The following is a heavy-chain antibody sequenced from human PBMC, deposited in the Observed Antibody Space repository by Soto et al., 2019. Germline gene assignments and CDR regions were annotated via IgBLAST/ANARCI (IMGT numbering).Heavy chain of an antibody. CDR1: GFTFSNAW. Sequence: EVQLVESGGGLVKPGGSLRLSCAASGFTFSNAWMNWVRQAPGKGLEWVGRIKSKTDGGTTDYAAPVKGRFTISRDDSKNTLYLQMNSLKTEDTAVYYCTTAVRPQATRSPPYYYYGMDVWGQGTTVTVSS. J-gene: IGHJ6*02. CDR2: IKSKTDGGTT. CDR3: TTAVRPQATRSPPYYYYGMDV. V-gene: IGHV3-15*07.